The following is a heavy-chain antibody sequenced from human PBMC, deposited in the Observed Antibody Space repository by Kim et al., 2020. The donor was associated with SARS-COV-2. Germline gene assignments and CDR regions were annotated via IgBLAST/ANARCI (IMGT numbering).Heavy chain of an antibody. CDR2: T. D-gene: IGHD6-19*01. J-gene: IGHJ4*02. Sequence: TNHNPSLKSRVTISVDTSKNQFSLKLSSVTAADTAVYYCARGPSGWYFDYWGQGTLVTVSS. CDR3: ARGPSGWYFDY. V-gene: IGHV4-59*09.